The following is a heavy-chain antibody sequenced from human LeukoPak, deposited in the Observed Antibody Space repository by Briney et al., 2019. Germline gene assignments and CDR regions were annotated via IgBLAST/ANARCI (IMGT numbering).Heavy chain of an antibody. V-gene: IGHV1-69*13. D-gene: IGHD1-26*01. CDR2: IIPIFGTA. CDR1: GGTFSSYA. J-gene: IGHJ5*02. CDR3: ARDQSGEWELLSGWWFDP. Sequence: SVKVSCKASGGTFSSYAISWVRQAPGQGLEWMGGIIPIFGTANYAQKFQGRVTITADESTSTVYMELSNLRSEDTAVYYCARDQSGEWELLSGWWFDPWGQGTLVTVSS.